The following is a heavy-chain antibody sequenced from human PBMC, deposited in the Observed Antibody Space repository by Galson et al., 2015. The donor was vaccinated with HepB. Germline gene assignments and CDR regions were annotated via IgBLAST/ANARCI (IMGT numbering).Heavy chain of an antibody. CDR3: AKDAVQQLIHFFDP. V-gene: IGHV3-30*18. Sequence: SLRLSCAASGFTFSSCVLHWLRQAPGKGLEWVALISYDATTTLYADSVKGRFTISRDNSRNTLYLQMDSLRADDTAVYYCAKDAVQQLIHFFDPWGQGTLVTVSS. CDR2: ISYDATTT. D-gene: IGHD6-13*01. J-gene: IGHJ5*02. CDR1: GFTFSSCV.